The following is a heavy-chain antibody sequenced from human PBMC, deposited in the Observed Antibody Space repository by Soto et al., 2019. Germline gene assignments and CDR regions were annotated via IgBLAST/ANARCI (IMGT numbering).Heavy chain of an antibody. Sequence: GASVKVSCKASGGTFSSYAISWVRQAPGQGLEWMGGIIPIFGTANYAQKFQGRVTITADESTSTAYMELSSLRSEDTAVYYCARGVAVAPAARTDMDVWGQGTTVTVSS. CDR2: IIPIFGTA. D-gene: IGHD2-2*01. J-gene: IGHJ6*02. CDR1: GGTFSSYA. V-gene: IGHV1-69*13. CDR3: ARGVAVAPAARTDMDV.